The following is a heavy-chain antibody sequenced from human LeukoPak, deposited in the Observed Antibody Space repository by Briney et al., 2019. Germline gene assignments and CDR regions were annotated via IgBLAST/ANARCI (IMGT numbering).Heavy chain of an antibody. J-gene: IGHJ3*02. D-gene: IGHD3-9*01. CDR3: ARDGGRAGYYPNDAFDI. V-gene: IGHV1-46*01. CDR2: INPSGGST. Sequence: ASVKVSCKASGYTFTSYYMHWVRQAPGQGLEWMGIINPSGGSTSYAQKFQGRVTMTRDTPTSTVYMELSSLRSEDTAVYYCARDGGRAGYYPNDAFDIWGQGTMVTVSS. CDR1: GYTFTSYY.